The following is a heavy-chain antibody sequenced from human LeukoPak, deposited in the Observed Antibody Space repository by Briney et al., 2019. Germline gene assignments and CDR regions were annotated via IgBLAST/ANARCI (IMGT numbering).Heavy chain of an antibody. J-gene: IGHJ4*02. D-gene: IGHD2-2*01. CDR1: GFTVSTNY. CDR3: ARELAYCSTNGCPLGY. Sequence: GSLRLSCAASGFTVSTNYMTWVRQAPGKGLEWVSIIYNNGNTYYADSVKGRFTISRDNSKNTLYLQMDSLRAEDTAVYYCARELAYCSTNGCPLGYWGQGTLVTVSS. CDR2: IYNNGNT. V-gene: IGHV3-53*01.